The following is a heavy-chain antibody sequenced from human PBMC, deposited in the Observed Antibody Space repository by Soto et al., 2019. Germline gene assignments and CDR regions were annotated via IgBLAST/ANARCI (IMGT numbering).Heavy chain of an antibody. J-gene: IGHJ5*02. Sequence: QVQLQESGPGLVKPSETLSLTCTVSGGSISSYYWSWIRQPPGKGLEWIGYIYYSGSTNYNPSLTSRVTISVDTSKNQFSLRLSSVTAADTAVYYCARGHLGWFDRWGQGTLVTVSS. CDR2: IYYSGST. CDR1: GGSISSYY. V-gene: IGHV4-59*01. D-gene: IGHD7-27*01. CDR3: ARGHLGWFDR.